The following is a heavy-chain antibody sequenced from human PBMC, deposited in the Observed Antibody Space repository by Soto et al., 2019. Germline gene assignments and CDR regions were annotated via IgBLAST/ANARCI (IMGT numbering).Heavy chain of an antibody. CDR3: ARGAHYDILTGYPNDAFDI. CDR1: GYTFTSYG. V-gene: IGHV1-18*01. D-gene: IGHD3-9*01. J-gene: IGHJ3*02. CDR2: ISAYNGNT. Sequence: QVPLVQSGAEVKKPGASVKVSCKASGYTFTSYGISWVRQAPGQGLEWMGWISAYNGNTNYAQKLQGRVTMTTDTSTSTAYMELRSLRSDDTAVYYCARGAHYDILTGYPNDAFDIWGQGTMVTVSS.